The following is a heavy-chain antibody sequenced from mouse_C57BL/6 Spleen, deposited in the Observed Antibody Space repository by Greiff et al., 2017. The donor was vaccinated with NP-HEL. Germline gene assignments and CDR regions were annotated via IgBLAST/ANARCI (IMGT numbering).Heavy chain of an antibody. D-gene: IGHD2-4*01. Sequence: PVASVPLSCPSSFYPFPRSGLWGGKQRTGQGLEWIGEIYPRSGNTYYNEKFKGKATLTADKSSSTAYMELRSLTSEDSAVYFCARGDYEDFDVWGTGTTVTVSS. J-gene: IGHJ1*03. CDR1: FYPFPRSG. CDR2: IYPRSGNT. CDR3: ARGDYEDFDV. V-gene: IGHV1-81*01.